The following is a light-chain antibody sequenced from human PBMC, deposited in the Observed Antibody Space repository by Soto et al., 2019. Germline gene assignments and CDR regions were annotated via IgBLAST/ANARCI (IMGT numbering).Light chain of an antibody. CDR3: QVWDSSSDHVV. Sequence: VLTQPPSVSVAPGKTARITCGGNNIGSKSVHWYQQKPGQAPVLVIYYDNDRPSGIPERFSGSNSGNTATLTISRVEAGDEADYYCQVWDSSSDHVVFGGGTKLTVL. CDR1: NIGSKS. CDR2: YDN. V-gene: IGLV3-21*04. J-gene: IGLJ2*01.